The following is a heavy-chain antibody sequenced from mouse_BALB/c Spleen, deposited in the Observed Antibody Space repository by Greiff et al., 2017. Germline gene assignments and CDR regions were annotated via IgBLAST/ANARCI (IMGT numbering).Heavy chain of an antibody. Sequence: EVQLQQSGAELVRPGSSVKISCKASGYAFSSYWMNWVKQRPEQGLEWIGWIDPENGNTIYDPKFQGKASITADTSSNTAYLQLSSLTSEDTAVYYCARDGYAMDYWGQGTSVTVSS. J-gene: IGHJ4*01. CDR3: ARDGYAMDY. V-gene: IGHV14-1*02. CDR1: GYAFSSYW. CDR2: IDPENGNT.